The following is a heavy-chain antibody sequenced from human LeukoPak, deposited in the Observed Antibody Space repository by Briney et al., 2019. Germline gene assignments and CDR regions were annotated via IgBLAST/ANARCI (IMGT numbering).Heavy chain of an antibody. CDR3: AREEVKSFDN. CDR2: ISSTSRII. V-gene: IGHV3-48*01. Sequence: QSGGSLRLSCAASKFTFSNYNMNWVRQAPGKGLEWISYISSTSRIIFYAESVKGRFTISRDSAETSLYLQMNSLRAEDTAVYYCAREEVKSFDNWGQGTLVTVSS. J-gene: IGHJ4*02. CDR1: KFTFSNYN.